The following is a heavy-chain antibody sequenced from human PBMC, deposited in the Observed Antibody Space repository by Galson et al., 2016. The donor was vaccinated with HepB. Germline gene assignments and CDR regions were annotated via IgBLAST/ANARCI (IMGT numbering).Heavy chain of an antibody. CDR1: GFTFSSYT. J-gene: IGHJ2*01. Sequence: SLRLSCAASGFTFSSYTMNWVRQAPGKGLEWVSYIGSSSSSIYYADSVKGRFTISRDNAKNSLYLQMNSLRDEDTAVYYCATQYCSGGSCYSAAPGYWYFDLWGRGTLVTVSS. D-gene: IGHD2-15*01. V-gene: IGHV3-48*02. CDR3: ATQYCSGGSCYSAAPGYWYFDL. CDR2: IGSSSSSI.